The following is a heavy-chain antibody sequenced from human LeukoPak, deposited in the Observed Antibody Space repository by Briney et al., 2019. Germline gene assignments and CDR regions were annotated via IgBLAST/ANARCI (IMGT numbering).Heavy chain of an antibody. Sequence: RSGGSLRLSCAASGFTFSSYAMSWVRQAPGKGLEWVSAISGSGVTTYYADSVKGRFTISGDNSKNTLYLQMNSLRAEDTALYYCAKDRDYYLVGFFDYWGQGTLVTVPS. J-gene: IGHJ4*02. CDR3: AKDRDYYLVGFFDY. CDR1: GFTFSSYA. CDR2: ISGSGVTT. D-gene: IGHD3-10*01. V-gene: IGHV3-23*01.